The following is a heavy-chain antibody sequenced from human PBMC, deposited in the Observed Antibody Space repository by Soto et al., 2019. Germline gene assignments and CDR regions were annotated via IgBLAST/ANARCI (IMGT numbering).Heavy chain of an antibody. J-gene: IGHJ5*02. CDR3: ERVEVSSWYVRWFDP. CDR1: GGSISSSNW. CDR2: IYHSGST. D-gene: IGHD6-13*01. Sequence: PSETLSLTCAVSGGSISSSNWWSWVRQPPGKGLEWIGEIYHSGSTNYNPSLKSRVTISVDKSKNQLSLKLSSVTAADTAVYYCERVEVSSWYVRWFDPWGQGTLVTVSS. V-gene: IGHV4-4*02.